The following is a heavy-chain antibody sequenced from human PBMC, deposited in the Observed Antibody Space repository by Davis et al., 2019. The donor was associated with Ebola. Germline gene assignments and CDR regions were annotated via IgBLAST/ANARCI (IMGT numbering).Heavy chain of an antibody. CDR2: IWYDGSNK. D-gene: IGHD6-13*01. CDR3: ARARYSRSHNWFDP. V-gene: IGHV3-33*08. J-gene: IGHJ5*02. CDR1: GFSFSSYG. Sequence: GGSLRLSCAASGFSFSSYGMHWVRQAPGKGLEWVAVIWYDGSNKYYADSVKGRFTISRDNSKNTLYLQMNSLRADDTAVYYCARARYSRSHNWFDPWGQGTLVTVSS.